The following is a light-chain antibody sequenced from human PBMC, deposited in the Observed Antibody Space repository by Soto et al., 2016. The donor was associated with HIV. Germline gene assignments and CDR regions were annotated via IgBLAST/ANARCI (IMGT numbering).Light chain of an antibody. CDR2: KAS. V-gene: IGKV1-5*03. CDR3: QHYNTYSGT. J-gene: IGKJ1*01. CDR1: QNIATW. Sequence: DIQMTQSPSTLSASVGDRVTLTCRASQNIATWLAWYQQKPGKAPNLLIYKASTLQIGVPSRFSGSGSGTEFTLTIGSLQPDDFATYYCQHYNTYSGTFGQGTKVDIK.